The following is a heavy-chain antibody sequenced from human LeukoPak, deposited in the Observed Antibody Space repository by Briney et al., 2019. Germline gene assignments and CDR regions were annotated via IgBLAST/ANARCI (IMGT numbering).Heavy chain of an antibody. V-gene: IGHV3-30*02. CDR1: GFTLSNYG. J-gene: IGHJ4*02. CDR2: IRNDGYRK. Sequence: PGGSLRLSCTASGFTLSNYGMHWVRQAPGEGLEWLALIRNDGYRKHYADSVKGRFTISRDIFKNTLYLQMNNLRPEDTAVYYCAKDVSGQAYWGQGTLLTVSS. CDR3: AKDVSGQAY. D-gene: IGHD3-3*01.